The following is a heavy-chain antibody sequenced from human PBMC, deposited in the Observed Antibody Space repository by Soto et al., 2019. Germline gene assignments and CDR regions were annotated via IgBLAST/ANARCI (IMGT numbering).Heavy chain of an antibody. V-gene: IGHV1-18*01. CDR3: ARGWITYYYGSGSPSHFDY. J-gene: IGHJ4*02. Sequence: GASVKVSCKASGYTFTSYGFSWVRQAPGQGLEWMGWISAYNGNTNYAQKLQGRVTMTTDTSTSTAYMELRSLRSDDTAVYYCARGWITYYYGSGSPSHFDYWGQGTLVTVSS. CDR1: GYTFTSYG. D-gene: IGHD3-10*01. CDR2: ISAYNGNT.